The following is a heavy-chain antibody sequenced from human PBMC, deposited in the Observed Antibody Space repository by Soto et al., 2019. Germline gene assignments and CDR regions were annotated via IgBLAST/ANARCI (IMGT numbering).Heavy chain of an antibody. J-gene: IGHJ4*02. CDR1: RFTFSAYE. Sequence: GGSLRLSCAASRFTFSAYEMHWFRQAPGKGLEWVSYISGSGDDTYYADSVKGRFTISRDNSKNTLYLQMNSLRAEDTAVYYCAQEEADSFDYWGQGTLVPVSS. CDR3: AQEEADSFDY. CDR2: ISGSGDDT. V-gene: IGHV3-23*01. D-gene: IGHD6-19*01.